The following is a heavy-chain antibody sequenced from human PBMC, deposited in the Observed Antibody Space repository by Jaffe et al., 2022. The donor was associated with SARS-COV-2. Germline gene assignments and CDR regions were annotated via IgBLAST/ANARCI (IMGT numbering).Heavy chain of an antibody. D-gene: IGHD4-17*01. CDR2: ISWNSASI. J-gene: IGHJ3*02. CDR1: GFTFDDFA. V-gene: IGHV3-9*01. Sequence: EVQLVESGGGLVQPGRSLRLSCAASGFTFDDFAMHWARQVPGKGLEWVSGISWNSASIGYAASVKGRFTISRDNAKNSLQLQMNSLRPEDTASYFCIKGTRDAFEIWGQGTMVTVSS. CDR3: IKGTRDAFEI.